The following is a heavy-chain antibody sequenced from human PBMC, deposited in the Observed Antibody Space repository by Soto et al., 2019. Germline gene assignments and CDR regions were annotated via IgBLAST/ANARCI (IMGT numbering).Heavy chain of an antibody. CDR2: MYNTGST. V-gene: IGHV4-59*01. CDR1: GGSISSYY. CDR3: ARDLWGYCGADCYPLDV. Sequence: SETLSLTCTVSGGSISSYYGSWIRQTPGKGLEWIGYMYNTGSTIYNPSLKSRVTISVDTSKNQFSLKLNSVTAADTAVYYCARDLWGYCGADCYPLDVWGQGTTVTVSS. D-gene: IGHD2-21*02. J-gene: IGHJ6*02.